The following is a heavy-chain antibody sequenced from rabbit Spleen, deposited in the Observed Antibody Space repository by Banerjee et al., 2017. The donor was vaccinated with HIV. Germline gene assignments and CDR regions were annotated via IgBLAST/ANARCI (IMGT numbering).Heavy chain of an antibody. J-gene: IGHJ3*01. CDR3: ARDLDGVIGWNFGW. D-gene: IGHD4-1*01. CDR2: IYVGSSAST. CDR1: GVSFSGDSY. Sequence: EQLEESGGGLVKPEGSLTLTCKASGVSFSGDSYMCWVRQAPGKGLECLACIYVGSSASTYYANWAKGRFTISKTSSTTVTLQMTSLTAADTATYFCARDLDGVIGWNFGWWGQGTLVTVS. V-gene: IGHV1S45*01.